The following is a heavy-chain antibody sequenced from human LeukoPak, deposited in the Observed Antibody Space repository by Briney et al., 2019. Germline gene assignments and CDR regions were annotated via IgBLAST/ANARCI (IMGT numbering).Heavy chain of an antibody. Sequence: GGSLRLSCAASGFTVSSNYISWVRQAPGKGLEWVPVIYSGGTTYYADSVKGRFTISRDNSKNTVYLQMNSLRVEDTAVYYCTRDYWFDPWGQGTLVTVSS. CDR3: TRDYWFDP. V-gene: IGHV3-53*01. CDR1: GFTVSSNY. J-gene: IGHJ5*02. CDR2: IYSGGTT.